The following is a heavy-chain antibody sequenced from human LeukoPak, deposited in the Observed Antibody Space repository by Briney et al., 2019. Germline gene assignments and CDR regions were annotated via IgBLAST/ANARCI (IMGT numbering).Heavy chain of an antibody. CDR1: GASINHYY. CDR2: IYYSGST. CDR3: ARGIAV. J-gene: IGHJ4*02. D-gene: IGHD6-13*01. V-gene: IGHV4-59*01. Sequence: SETLSLTCTVSGASINHYYWGWIRQPPGKGLEWIGYIYYSGSTNYNPSFKSRVTISVDTSKNQFSLKLSSVTAADTAVYYCARGIAVWGQGTLVTVSS.